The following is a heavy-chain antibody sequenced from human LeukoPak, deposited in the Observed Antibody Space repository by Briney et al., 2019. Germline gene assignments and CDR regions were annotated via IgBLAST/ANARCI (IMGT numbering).Heavy chain of an antibody. CDR3: ARGRNGWSLYYFDY. D-gene: IGHD6-19*01. V-gene: IGHV3-21*01. CDR1: GFTFGIHG. CDR2: ISSSSSYI. J-gene: IGHJ4*02. Sequence: GGSLRLSCVGSGFTFGIHGMNWVRQAPGKGLEWVSSISSSSSYIYYADSVKGRFTISRDNAKNSLYLQMNSLRAEDTAVYYCARGRNGWSLYYFDYWGQGTLVTVSS.